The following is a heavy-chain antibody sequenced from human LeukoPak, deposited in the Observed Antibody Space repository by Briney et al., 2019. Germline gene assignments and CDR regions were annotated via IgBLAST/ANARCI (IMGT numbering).Heavy chain of an antibody. V-gene: IGHV3-21*01. J-gene: IGHJ4*02. Sequence: PGGSLRLSCAASGFTFSSYSMNWVRQAPGKGLEWVSSISSSSSYIYYADSVKGRFTISRDNAKNSLYLQMNSLRAEDTAVYYCARDPRHGAAGTGWGQGTLVTVSS. CDR2: ISSSSSYI. CDR3: ARDPRHGAAGTG. D-gene: IGHD6-13*01. CDR1: GFTFSSYS.